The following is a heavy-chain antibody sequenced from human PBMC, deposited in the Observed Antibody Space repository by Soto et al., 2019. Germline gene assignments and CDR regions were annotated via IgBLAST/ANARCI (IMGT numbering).Heavy chain of an antibody. CDR3: ARSSGDYYDSSGYYLYYYGMDV. D-gene: IGHD3-22*01. Sequence: QVQLVQSGAEVKKPGSSVKVSCKASGGTFSSYTISWVRQAPGQGLEWMGRIIPILGIANYAQKFQGRVTITADKSTSTAYMELSSLRSEDTAVYYCARSSGDYYDSSGYYLYYYGMDVWGQGTTVTVSS. CDR1: GGTFSSYT. CDR2: IIPILGIA. V-gene: IGHV1-69*02. J-gene: IGHJ6*02.